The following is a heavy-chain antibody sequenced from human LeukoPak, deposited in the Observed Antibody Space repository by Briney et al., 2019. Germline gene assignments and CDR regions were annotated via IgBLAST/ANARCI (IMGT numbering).Heavy chain of an antibody. D-gene: IGHD3-22*01. V-gene: IGHV3-48*01. CDR2: ISSSSSTI. CDR3: ARVRGFYDSSGYYLDY. CDR1: GFSFSTQR. J-gene: IGHJ4*02. Sequence: GGSLRLSCAASGFSFSTQRMNWVRQAPGKGLEWVSYISSSSSTIYYADSVKGRFTISRDNAKNSLYLQMNSLRAEDTAVYYCARVRGFYDSSGYYLDYWGQGTLVTVSS.